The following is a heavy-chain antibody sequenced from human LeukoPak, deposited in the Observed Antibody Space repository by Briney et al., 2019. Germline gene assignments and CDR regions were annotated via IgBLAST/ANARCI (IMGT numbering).Heavy chain of an antibody. V-gene: IGHV1-2*02. Sequence: GASVKVSCKASGYTFTGYYMHWVRQAPGQELEWMGWLSPNSGDTKFAQKFQGRVTMTRDTSISTAYMELSSLRSEDTAVYYCARTHANCRGGSCCFDYWGQGTLVTVSS. CDR1: GYTFTGYY. J-gene: IGHJ4*02. CDR2: LSPNSGDT. D-gene: IGHD2-15*01. CDR3: ARTHANCRGGSCCFDY.